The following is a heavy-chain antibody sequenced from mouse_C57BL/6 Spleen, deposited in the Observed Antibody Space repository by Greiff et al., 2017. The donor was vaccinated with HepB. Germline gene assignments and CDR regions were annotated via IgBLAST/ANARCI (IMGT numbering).Heavy chain of an antibody. CDR3: ARWVVARYYAMDY. CDR2: INPSNGGT. V-gene: IGHV1-53*01. Sequence: VQLQQPGTELVKPGASVKLSCKASGYTFTSYWMHWVKQRPGQGLEWIGNINPSNGGTNYNEKFKSKATLTVDKSSSTAYMQLSSLTSEDSAVYYCARWVVARYYAMDYWGQGTSVTVSS. J-gene: IGHJ4*01. D-gene: IGHD1-1*01. CDR1: GYTFTSYW.